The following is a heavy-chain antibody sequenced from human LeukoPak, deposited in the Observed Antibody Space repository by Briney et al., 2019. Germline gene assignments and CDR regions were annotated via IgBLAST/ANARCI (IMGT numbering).Heavy chain of an antibody. CDR1: GLTFSSYA. D-gene: IGHD3-22*01. CDR3: SYSGSYYDSSEGDVFAN. V-gene: IGHV3-23*01. Sequence: GGSVRLSCAASGLTFSSYATSWLRQAPGKGRVGVSAISGSGGSTYYAVSVKGRFTISRDNSKNTLYLQMNSLRDSDRAVYYCSYSGSYYDSSEGDVFANWGQGTMLTVSS. J-gene: IGHJ3*02. CDR2: ISGSGGST.